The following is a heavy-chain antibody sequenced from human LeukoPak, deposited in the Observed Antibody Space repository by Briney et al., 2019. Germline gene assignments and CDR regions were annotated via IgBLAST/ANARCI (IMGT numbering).Heavy chain of an antibody. CDR1: GFTFDDYA. CDR3: AKDINGIALGYFQH. V-gene: IGHV3-43D*04. Sequence: GSLRLSCAASGFTFDDYAMHWVRQAPGKGLEWVSLISWDGGSTYYADSVKGRFTISRDNSKNSLYLQMNSLRAEDTALYYCAKDINGIALGYFQHWGQGTLVTVSS. J-gene: IGHJ1*01. CDR2: ISWDGGST. D-gene: IGHD6-19*01.